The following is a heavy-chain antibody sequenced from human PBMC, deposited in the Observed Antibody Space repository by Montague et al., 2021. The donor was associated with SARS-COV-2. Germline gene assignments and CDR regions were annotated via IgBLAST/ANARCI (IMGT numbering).Heavy chain of an antibody. CDR2: ISYDGSSK. D-gene: IGHD6-19*01. CDR1: GFTFSSYA. V-gene: IGHV3-30*04. Sequence: SLRLSCAASGFTFSSYAMHWVRQAPGKGLEWVAVISYDGSSKYYADSVKGRFTISRDNFKNTLYLQMNSLRAEDTAVYYCARDDPYSSGWSDAFDIWGQGTMVTVSS. J-gene: IGHJ3*02. CDR3: ARDDPYSSGWSDAFDI.